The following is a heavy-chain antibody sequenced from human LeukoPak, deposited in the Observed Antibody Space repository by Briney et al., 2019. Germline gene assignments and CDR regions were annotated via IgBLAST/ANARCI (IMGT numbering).Heavy chain of an antibody. D-gene: IGHD1-26*01. CDR2: INTDGSRT. CDR3: VRSLVAASDY. V-gene: IGHV3-74*03. J-gene: IGHJ4*02. Sequence: PGGSLRLSCAASGFTFNDYYMSWVRHAPGKGLVWVSRINTDGSRTTYADSVKGRFTISRDNAKNTVSLQMNSLRAEDTAVYYCVRSLVAASDYWGQGTLVTVSS. CDR1: GFTFNDYY.